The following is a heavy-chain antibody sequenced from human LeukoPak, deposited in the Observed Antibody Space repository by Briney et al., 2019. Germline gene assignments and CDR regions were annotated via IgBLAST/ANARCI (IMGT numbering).Heavy chain of an antibody. CDR3: ARESVVRGVRYYYGMDV. D-gene: IGHD3-10*01. CDR1: GGSISSGGYY. V-gene: IGHV4-31*03. J-gene: IGHJ6*02. Sequence: PSETLSLTCTVPGGSISSGGYYWSWIRQHPGKGLEWIGYIYYSGSTYYNPSLKSRVTISVDTSKNQFSLKLSSVTAADTAVYYCARESVVRGVRYYYGMDVWGQGTTVTVSS. CDR2: IYYSGST.